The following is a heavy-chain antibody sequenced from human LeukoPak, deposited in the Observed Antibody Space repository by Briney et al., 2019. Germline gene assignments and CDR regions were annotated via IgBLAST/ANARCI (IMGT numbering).Heavy chain of an antibody. Sequence: ASVKVSCKASGYTFTNYYMHWVRQAPGQGLEWMGIINPSDGTTRYAQKFQGRVTMTRDMSTSTVYMELSSLRSDDTAVYYCARMGMLESFDYWGQGTLVTVSS. CDR3: ARMGMLESFDY. CDR2: INPSDGTT. J-gene: IGHJ4*02. D-gene: IGHD1-1*01. CDR1: GYTFTNYY. V-gene: IGHV1-46*01.